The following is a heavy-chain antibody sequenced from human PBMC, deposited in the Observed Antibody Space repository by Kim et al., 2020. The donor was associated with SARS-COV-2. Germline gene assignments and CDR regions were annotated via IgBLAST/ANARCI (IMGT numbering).Heavy chain of an antibody. CDR2: IRSRANKYAT. CDR3: ISFGETPRLS. CDR1: GFTFSDSP. D-gene: IGHD3-10*01. Sequence: GGSLRLSCAASGFTFSDSPMHWVRQASGKGLEWVGRIRSRANKYATEYGASVKGRFTISRDDSRNTMFLQMNSLKIEDTAVYYCISFGETPRLSWGHGTQVTVSS. V-gene: IGHV3-73*01. J-gene: IGHJ5*01.